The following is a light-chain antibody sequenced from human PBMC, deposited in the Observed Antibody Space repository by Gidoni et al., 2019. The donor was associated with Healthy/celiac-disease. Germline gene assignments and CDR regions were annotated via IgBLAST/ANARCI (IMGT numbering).Light chain of an antibody. J-gene: IGKJ4*01. CDR2: GAS. CDR3: QQYGSSPT. Sequence: DMVLTQSPGTLSLSPGESATLSCRASQSVSSSYLAWYQQKPGQAPRLLIYGASSRATGIPDRFSGSGSGTDFTLTISRLEPEDFAVYYCQQYGSSPTFGGGTKVEIK. V-gene: IGKV3-20*01. CDR1: QSVSSSY.